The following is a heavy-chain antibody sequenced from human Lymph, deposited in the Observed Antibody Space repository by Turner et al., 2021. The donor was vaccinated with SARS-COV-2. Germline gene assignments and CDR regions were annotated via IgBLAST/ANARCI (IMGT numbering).Heavy chain of an antibody. J-gene: IGHJ4*02. V-gene: IGHV3-23*01. CDR1: GCTFSSYA. D-gene: IGHD3-22*01. Sequence: EVQLLESGGGLVQPGGSLRPSCAASGCTFSSYAMSWVRQAPGKGLEWVSTISGRGGSTYYADSVKGRFTISRDNSKNTLYLQMNSLRAEDTAVYYCAKNEMAMIVVVITLFDYWGQGTLVTVSS. CDR2: ISGRGGST. CDR3: AKNEMAMIVVVITLFDY.